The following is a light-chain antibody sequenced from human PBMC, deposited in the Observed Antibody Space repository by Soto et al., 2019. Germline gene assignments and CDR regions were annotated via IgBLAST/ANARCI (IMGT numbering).Light chain of an antibody. CDR1: QIISTY. CDR3: QQSYDMPWT. Sequence: QRIELGASRTIYVRDTFTITFLASQIISTYLTWYQQKPGKAPKRLIYAAYNLQSGVPSRFSGSGSGTDFTLTISSLQPEDFAAYYCQQSYDMPWTFGQGTKVDI. CDR2: AAY. J-gene: IGKJ1*01. V-gene: IGKV1-39*01.